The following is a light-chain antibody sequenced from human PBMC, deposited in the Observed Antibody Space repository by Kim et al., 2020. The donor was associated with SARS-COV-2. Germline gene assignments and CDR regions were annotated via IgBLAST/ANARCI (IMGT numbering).Light chain of an antibody. Sequence: DIVMTQSPLSLPVTPGEPASISCRSSQSLLHSNGYNYLDWYLQKPGQSPQLLIYLGSNRASGVPDRFSGSGSGTDFTLKISRVEAEDVGVDYCMQALQTRTFGQGTKLEI. CDR3: MQALQTRT. CDR2: LGS. V-gene: IGKV2-28*01. CDR1: QSLLHSNGYNY. J-gene: IGKJ2*01.